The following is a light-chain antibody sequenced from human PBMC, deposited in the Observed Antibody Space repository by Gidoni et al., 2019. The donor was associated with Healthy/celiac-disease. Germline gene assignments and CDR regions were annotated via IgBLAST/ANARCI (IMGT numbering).Light chain of an antibody. CDR1: QSISSY. Sequence: DIQMTQSPSSLSASVGDRVTITCRASQSISSYLNWYQQKPGKATKLLIYAASSLQSGVPSLFSGSGSGTDFPLTISSLQPEDFATYYCQQSYSTPPITFGQGTRLEIK. CDR2: AAS. J-gene: IGKJ5*01. V-gene: IGKV1-39*01. CDR3: QQSYSTPPIT.